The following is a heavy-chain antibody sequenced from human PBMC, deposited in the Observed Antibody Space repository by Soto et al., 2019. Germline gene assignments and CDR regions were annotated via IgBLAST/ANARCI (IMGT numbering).Heavy chain of an antibody. V-gene: IGHV3-30*18. CDR1: KFTFSPYD. J-gene: IGHJ4*02. CDR3: EKGRDSTGCYYREDDY. Sequence: HLVESGGGVVQPGKSLRLSCAASKFTFSPYDMHWVRQAPGKGLEWVAVVSYDGNKRYYADSVRGRFTISRDNSKNTVYVELRSLRPEQSAVYCCEKGRDSTGCYYREDDYRGQGNLVTVSS. D-gene: IGHD6-19*01. CDR2: VSYDGNKR.